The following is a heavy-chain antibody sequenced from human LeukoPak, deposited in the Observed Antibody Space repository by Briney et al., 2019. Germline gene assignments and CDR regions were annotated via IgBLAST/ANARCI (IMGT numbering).Heavy chain of an antibody. Sequence: GGSLRLSCAASGFTFSSYAMSWVRQAPGKGLEWVSAISGSGGSTYYADSVKGRFTISRDNSKNTLYLQMNSLRAEDTAVYYCAKVHSSSWYDPSYYFDYWGQGTLVTVSS. CDR2: ISGSGGST. D-gene: IGHD6-13*01. J-gene: IGHJ4*02. CDR1: GFTFSSYA. CDR3: AKVHSSSWYDPSYYFDY. V-gene: IGHV3-23*01.